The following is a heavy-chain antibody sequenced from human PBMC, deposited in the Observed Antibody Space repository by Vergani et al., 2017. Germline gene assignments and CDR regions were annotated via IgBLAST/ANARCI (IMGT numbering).Heavy chain of an antibody. Sequence: EVQLLQSEGAVVQPGGSLRLSCVSSGFTFSRHAMSWVRQGHGQGLEWVSSIKNTGDSTHYADSVKGRFTISRDNSKNTLYLQLNSLRFEDTAVYYCGGGSDNYNWGKGTLVTVSS. J-gene: IGHJ4*02. CDR2: IKNTGDST. CDR1: GFTFSRHA. V-gene: IGHV3-23*01. D-gene: IGHD5-24*01. CDR3: GGGSDNYN.